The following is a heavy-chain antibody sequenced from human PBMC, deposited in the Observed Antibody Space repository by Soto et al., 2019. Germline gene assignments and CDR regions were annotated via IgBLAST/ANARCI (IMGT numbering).Heavy chain of an antibody. Sequence: ASVKVSCKASGGTFSSYAISWVRQAPGQGLEWMGGIIPIFGTANYAQKFQGRVTITADESTSTAYMELSSLRSEDTAVYYCAREVVVVPAAIPGWFDPWGQGTLVTVSS. J-gene: IGHJ5*02. CDR1: GGTFSSYA. D-gene: IGHD2-2*02. CDR2: IIPIFGTA. CDR3: AREVVVVPAAIPGWFDP. V-gene: IGHV1-69*13.